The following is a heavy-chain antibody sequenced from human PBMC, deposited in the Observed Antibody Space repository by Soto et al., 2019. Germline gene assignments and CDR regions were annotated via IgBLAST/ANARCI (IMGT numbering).Heavy chain of an antibody. Sequence: GASVKVSCKASGGTFSSYAISWVRQAPGQGPEWMGGIIPIFGTANYAQKFQGRVTITADESTSTAYMELSSLRSEDTAVYYCARLGYYYDSSGYLWGQGTLVTVSS. CDR1: GGTFSSYA. CDR3: ARLGYYYDSSGYL. D-gene: IGHD3-22*01. CDR2: IIPIFGTA. J-gene: IGHJ4*02. V-gene: IGHV1-69*13.